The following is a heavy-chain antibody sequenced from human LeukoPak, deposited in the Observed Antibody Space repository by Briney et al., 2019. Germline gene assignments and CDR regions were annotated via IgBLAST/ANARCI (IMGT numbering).Heavy chain of an antibody. J-gene: IGHJ6*02. CDR1: GYTFTSYD. D-gene: IGHD2-2*01. CDR3: ARLYCSSTSCYAENYYYYGMDV. Sequence: ASVKVSCKASGYTFTSYDINWVRQATGQGLEWMGWMNPNSGITGYAQKFQGRVTMTRNTSISTAYMELSSLRSEDTAVYYCARLYCSSTSCYAENYYYYGMDVWGQGTTVTVSS. V-gene: IGHV1-8*01. CDR2: MNPNSGIT.